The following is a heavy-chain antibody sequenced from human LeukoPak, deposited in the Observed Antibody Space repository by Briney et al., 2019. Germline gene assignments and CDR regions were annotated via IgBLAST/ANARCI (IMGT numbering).Heavy chain of an antibody. Sequence: GGSLRLSCAASGFTFSTYAMSWVRQAPGKGLEWVPTVSGNGGSTYYADSVKGRFTISRDNSKNTLYLHMNSLRAEDTAVYYCAKPPPDSSSWLFDYWGQGTLVTVSS. CDR3: AKPPPDSSSWLFDY. CDR2: VSGNGGST. J-gene: IGHJ4*02. V-gene: IGHV3-23*01. D-gene: IGHD6-13*01. CDR1: GFTFSTYA.